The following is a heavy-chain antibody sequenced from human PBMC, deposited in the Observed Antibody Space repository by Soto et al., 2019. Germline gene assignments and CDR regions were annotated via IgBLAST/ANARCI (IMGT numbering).Heavy chain of an antibody. J-gene: IGHJ4*02. CDR3: AKASAPGGTYFPLWF. Sequence: GGSLRLSCAASGFTFSSYGMSWVRQAPGKGLEWVSSISGSGGSTYYADPVKGRFTISRDNSKNTLYLQMNSLRAEDTAVYYCAKASAPGGTYFPLWFWGQGTPVTVSS. CDR2: ISGSGGST. D-gene: IGHD1-26*01. V-gene: IGHV3-23*01. CDR1: GFTFSSYG.